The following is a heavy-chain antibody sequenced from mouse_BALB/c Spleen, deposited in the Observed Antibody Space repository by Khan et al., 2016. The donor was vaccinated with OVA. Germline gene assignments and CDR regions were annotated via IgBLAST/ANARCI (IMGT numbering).Heavy chain of an antibody. V-gene: IGHV14-3*02. Sequence: VQLQQPGAELMQPGASVELSSSTSGFFIHDTYINSAMQRPEQGLEWLGRFDPTNGNTEYDPKFQGPAPLTADTSSNTAYLHLIDLTSETSAVPFCARCYVGPYHCDCWGQGTTLTVSS. J-gene: IGHJ2*01. CDR2: FDPTNGNT. CDR1: GFFIHDTY. D-gene: IGHD1-1*01. CDR3: ARCYVGPYHCDC.